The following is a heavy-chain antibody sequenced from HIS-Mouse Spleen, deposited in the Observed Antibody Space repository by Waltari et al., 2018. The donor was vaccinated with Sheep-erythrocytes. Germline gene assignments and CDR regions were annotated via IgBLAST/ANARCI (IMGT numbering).Heavy chain of an antibody. V-gene: IGHV4-30-4*01. Sequence: QVQLQESGPGLVKPSQTLSLTCTVSCGSISSGDYYWSWIRQPPGKGLEWIGYIYYSGSTYYNPSLKSRVTISVDTSKNQFSLKLSSVTAADTAVYYCARALANWGSSFDYWGQGTLVTVSS. D-gene: IGHD7-27*01. J-gene: IGHJ4*02. CDR2: IYYSGST. CDR3: ARALANWGSSFDY. CDR1: CGSISSGDYY.